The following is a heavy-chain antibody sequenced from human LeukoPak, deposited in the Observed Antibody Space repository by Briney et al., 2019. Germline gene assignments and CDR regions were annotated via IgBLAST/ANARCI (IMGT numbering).Heavy chain of an antibody. CDR3: VRGPRVYCGGDCYYY. V-gene: IGHV4-59*11. CDR1: GASISSHC. Sequence: SETLSLTCTVSGASISSHCWNWIRQPPGKELEWIGYICYSGSTNYNPSLKTRVTISTDTSKNHFSLNLNSVTAADTGVYYCVRGPRVYCGGDCYYYWGQGTLVTVSS. D-gene: IGHD2-21*02. CDR2: ICYSGST. J-gene: IGHJ4*02.